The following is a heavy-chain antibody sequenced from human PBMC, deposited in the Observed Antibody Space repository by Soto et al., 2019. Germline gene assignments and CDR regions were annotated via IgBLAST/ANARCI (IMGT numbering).Heavy chain of an antibody. CDR3: AKSYYYYDSSCPPINAFDI. CDR2: ISGSGGST. V-gene: IGHV3-23*01. Sequence: GGSLRLSCAASGFTFSSYAMSWVRQAPGKGLEWVSAISGSGGSTYYADSVKGRFTISIDNSKNTLYLQMNSLRAEDTAVYYCAKSYYYYDSSCPPINAFDIWGQGTLVTVSS. CDR1: GFTFSSYA. J-gene: IGHJ3*02. D-gene: IGHD3-22*01.